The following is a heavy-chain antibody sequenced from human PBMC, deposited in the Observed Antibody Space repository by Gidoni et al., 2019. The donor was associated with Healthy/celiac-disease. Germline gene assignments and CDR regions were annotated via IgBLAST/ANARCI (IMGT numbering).Heavy chain of an antibody. D-gene: IGHD1-20*01. Sequence: QVLLQQRGAGLLTPSETLSLTCAVYRGSFSGYYCSWIRQPPGKGLEWIGEINHSGSTNSNPALKSRGTISVDTSKNQFSLKLSSVTAADTAVYYCARGVNNPLPYGMDVWGQGTTVTVSS. CDR1: RGSFSGYY. V-gene: IGHV4-34*01. CDR2: INHSGST. CDR3: ARGVNNPLPYGMDV. J-gene: IGHJ6*02.